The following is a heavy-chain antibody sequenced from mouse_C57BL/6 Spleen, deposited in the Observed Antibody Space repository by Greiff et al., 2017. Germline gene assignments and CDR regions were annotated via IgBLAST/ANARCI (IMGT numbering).Heavy chain of an antibody. J-gene: IGHJ2*01. Sequence: QVQLQQPGAELVMPGASVKLSCKASGYTFTSYWMHWVKQRPGQGLEWIGEIDPSDSYTNNNQKFKGKSTLTVDKSSSTAYMQLSSLTSEDSAVYYCARGGPYYFDYWGQGTTLTVSS. CDR1: GYTFTSYW. V-gene: IGHV1-69*01. CDR2: IDPSDSYT. CDR3: ARGGPYYFDY.